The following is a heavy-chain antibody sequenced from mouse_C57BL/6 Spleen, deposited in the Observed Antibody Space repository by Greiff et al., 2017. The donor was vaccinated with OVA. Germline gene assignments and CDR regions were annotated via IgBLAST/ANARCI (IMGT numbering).Heavy chain of an antibody. V-gene: IGHV5-9-1*02. CDR2: ISSGGDYI. Sequence: EVKVVESGAGLVKPGGSLKLSCAASGFTFSSYAMSWVRQTPEKRLEWVAYISSGGDYIYYADTVKGRFTISRDNARNTLYLQMSSLKSEDTAMYYCTREVPLAFDVWGTGTTVTVSS. D-gene: IGHD2-14*01. J-gene: IGHJ1*03. CDR3: TREVPLAFDV. CDR1: GFTFSSYA.